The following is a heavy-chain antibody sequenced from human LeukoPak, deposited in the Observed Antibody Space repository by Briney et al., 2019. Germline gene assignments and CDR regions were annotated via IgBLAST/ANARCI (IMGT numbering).Heavy chain of an antibody. Sequence: PSGTLSLTCAVYGGSFSGYYWSWIRQPPGKGLEWIGEINHSGSTNYNPSLKSRVTISVDTSKNQFSLKLSSVTAADTAVYYCARGQQYYDFWSGHNWFDPWGQGTLVTVSS. CDR1: GGSFSGYY. V-gene: IGHV4-34*01. D-gene: IGHD3-3*01. J-gene: IGHJ5*02. CDR2: INHSGST. CDR3: ARGQQYYDFWSGHNWFDP.